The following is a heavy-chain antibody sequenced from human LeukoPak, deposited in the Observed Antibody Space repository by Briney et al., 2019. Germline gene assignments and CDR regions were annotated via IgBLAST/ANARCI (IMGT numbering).Heavy chain of an antibody. CDR3: ASNDILTGYYAPFDY. V-gene: IGHV3-21*01. CDR2: ISSSSSYI. Sequence: GGSLRLSCAASGFTFSSYSMNWVRQASGKGLEWVSSISSSSSYIYYADSVKGRFTISRDNAKNSLYLQMNSLRAEDTAVYYCASNDILTGYYAPFDYWGQGTLVTVSS. J-gene: IGHJ4*02. CDR1: GFTFSSYS. D-gene: IGHD3-9*01.